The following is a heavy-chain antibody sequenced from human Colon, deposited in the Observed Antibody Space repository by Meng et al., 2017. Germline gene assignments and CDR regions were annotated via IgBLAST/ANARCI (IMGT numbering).Heavy chain of an antibody. V-gene: IGHV3-74*01. CDR1: GFTFSSYW. CDR3: ARINYAEDS. CDR2: INEDGIVT. D-gene: IGHD4-17*01. Sequence: EAHLGASGGGLVQPGGSLGLSCAASGFTFSSYWMHWVRQVPGKGLVWVSRINEDGIVTNYADSVTGRFTVSRDNAKNTLYLQMNSLRVEDTAVYYCARINYAEDSWGQGTLVTVSS. J-gene: IGHJ4*02.